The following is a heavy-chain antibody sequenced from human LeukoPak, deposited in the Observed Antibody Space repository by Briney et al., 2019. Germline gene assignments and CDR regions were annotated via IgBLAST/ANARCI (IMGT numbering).Heavy chain of an antibody. CDR2: VNPNSGHT. CDR1: GYTFTSFD. V-gene: IGHV1-8*01. J-gene: IGHJ4*02. CDR3: ARGAPGSYCSGGSCPYFDY. D-gene: IGHD2-15*01. Sequence: ASVKVSCKASGYTFTSFDINWVRQATGQGLEWMGWVNPNSGHTGYAQKFQGRITVTRNTSISTAYMELSSLTSEVTAVYYCARGAPGSYCSGGSCPYFDYWGQGTLVSVSS.